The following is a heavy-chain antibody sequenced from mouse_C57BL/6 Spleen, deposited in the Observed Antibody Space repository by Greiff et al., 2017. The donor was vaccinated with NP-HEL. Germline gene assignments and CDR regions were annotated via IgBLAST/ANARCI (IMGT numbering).Heavy chain of an antibody. J-gene: IGHJ1*03. CDR2: IDPSDSYT. Sequence: QVQLKQPGAELVMPGASVKLSCKASGYTFTSYWMHWVKQRPGQGLEWIGEIDPSDSYTNYNQKFKGKSTLTVDKSSSTAYMQLSSLTSEDSAVYYCAITTVVESHWYFDVWGTGTTVTVSS. V-gene: IGHV1-69*01. CDR1: GYTFTSYW. CDR3: AITTVVESHWYFDV. D-gene: IGHD1-1*01.